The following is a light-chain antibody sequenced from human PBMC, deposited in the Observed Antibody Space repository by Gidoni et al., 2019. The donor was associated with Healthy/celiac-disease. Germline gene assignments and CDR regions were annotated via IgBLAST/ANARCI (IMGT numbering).Light chain of an antibody. CDR1: SSDIGGYNY. V-gene: IGLV2-14*03. CDR2: DVS. Sequence: QSALTQPASVSGSPGQSITIYCHGTSSDIGGYNYVSWYQQHPGKAPKLMIYDVSNRPSGVSNRFSGSKSGNTASLTISGLQAEDEADYYCSSYTSSSTEVVFGGGTKLTVL. J-gene: IGLJ2*01. CDR3: SSYTSSSTEVV.